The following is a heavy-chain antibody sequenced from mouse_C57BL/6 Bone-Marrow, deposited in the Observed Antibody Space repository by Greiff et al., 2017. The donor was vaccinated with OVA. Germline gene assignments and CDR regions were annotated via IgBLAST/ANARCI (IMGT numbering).Heavy chain of an antibody. CDR3: ASNYDYDLDY. CDR1: GYTFTSYW. J-gene: IGHJ2*01. CDR2: IHPNSGST. V-gene: IGHV1-64*01. D-gene: IGHD2-4*01. Sequence: QVQLQQSGAELVKPGASVKLSCKASGYTFTSYWMHWVKQRPGQGLEWIGMIHPNSGSTNYNEKFKSKATLTVDKSSSTAYMQLSSLTSEDSAVYYCASNYDYDLDYWGLGTTLTVSS.